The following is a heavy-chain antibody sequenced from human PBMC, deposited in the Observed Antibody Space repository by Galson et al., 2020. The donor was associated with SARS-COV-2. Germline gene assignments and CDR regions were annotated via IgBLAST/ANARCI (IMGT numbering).Heavy chain of an antibody. V-gene: IGHV3-30*18. D-gene: IGHD4-17*01. J-gene: IGHJ4*02. CDR3: AKDKFSLTTHRYYFDY. CDR2: ITYDGDFE. CDR1: GFTFVNNG. Sequence: GGSLRLSCAASGFTFVNNGMHWVRQAPGKGLEWVALITYDGDFEFYADSVKGRFTVSRDNSKNTLYLQMNSLRPEDTTVYYCAKDKFSLTTHRYYFDYWGQGALVTVSS.